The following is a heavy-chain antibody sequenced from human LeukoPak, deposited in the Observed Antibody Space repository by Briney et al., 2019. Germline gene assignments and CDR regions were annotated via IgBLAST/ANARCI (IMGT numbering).Heavy chain of an antibody. J-gene: IGHJ6*03. CDR3: ARGSSWSDYYYYMDV. CDR1: GYTFTSYY. V-gene: IGHV1-2*06. D-gene: IGHD6-13*01. Sequence: GASVKVSCKASGYTFTSYYMHWVRQAPRQGLEWMGPINPNSGGTNYAQKFQGRVTMTRDTSISTAYMELSRLRSDDTAVYYCARGSSWSDYYYYMDVWGKGTTVTVSS. CDR2: INPNSGGT.